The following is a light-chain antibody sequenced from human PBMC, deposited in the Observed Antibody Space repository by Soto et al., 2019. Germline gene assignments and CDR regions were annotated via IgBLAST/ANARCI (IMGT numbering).Light chain of an antibody. CDR3: SSSTCTNSVI. CDR2: DVS. CDR1: NNDVGAYNY. J-gene: IGLJ2*01. V-gene: IGLV2-14*01. Sequence: QSALTQPASASGSPGQSITISCTGTNNDVGAYNYVSWYQQRPGKAPKLIIYDVSSRPSGFSARFSGSKSGNTASLTISGLQAEDEADYYCSSSTCTNSVIFGGGTKLTVL.